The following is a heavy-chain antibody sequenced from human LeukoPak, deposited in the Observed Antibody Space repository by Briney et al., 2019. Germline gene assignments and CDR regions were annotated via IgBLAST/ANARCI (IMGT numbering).Heavy chain of an antibody. J-gene: IGHJ6*02. CDR2: IIPILGIA. CDR3: AVVPAATYYYYGMDV. CDR1: GGTFSSYA. Sequence: SVKVSCKASGGTFSSYAISWVRQAPGQGLEWMGRIIPILGIANYAQKFQGRVTITADKSTSTAYMELSSLRSEDTAVYYCAVVPAATYYYYGMDVWGQGTTVTVSS. D-gene: IGHD2-2*01. V-gene: IGHV1-69*04.